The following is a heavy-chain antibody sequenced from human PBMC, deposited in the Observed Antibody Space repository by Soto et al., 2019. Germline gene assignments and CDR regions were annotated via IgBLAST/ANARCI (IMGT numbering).Heavy chain of an antibody. Sequence: QVHLQESGPGLVKPSETLSLTCNVSGGSISNDYWSWVRQRPGKGLEWIGYIFYSGITNYNPSLKSRVTISIDTSKNQFSLKLSSVTAADTAMYYCARTANCSINNCPYWFDPWGQGTLVTVSS. V-gene: IGHV4-59*08. J-gene: IGHJ5*02. CDR2: IFYSGIT. CDR1: GGSISNDY. CDR3: ARTANCSINNCPYWFDP. D-gene: IGHD2-21*01.